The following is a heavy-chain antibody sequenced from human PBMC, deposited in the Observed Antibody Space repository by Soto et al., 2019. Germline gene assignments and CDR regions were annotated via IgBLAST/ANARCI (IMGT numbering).Heavy chain of an antibody. Sequence: QVQLVESGGGLVKPGGSLRLSCAASGFTFSDYYMSWIRQAPGKGLEWVSYISSSGSTIYYADSVKGRFTISRDNAQNSLYLQMNSLRAEDTAVYYCARVSNYYGSGSYYVHYYYYYMDVWGKGTTVTVSS. J-gene: IGHJ6*03. CDR1: GFTFSDYY. CDR3: ARVSNYYGSGSYYVHYYYYYMDV. D-gene: IGHD3-10*01. V-gene: IGHV3-11*01. CDR2: ISSSGSTI.